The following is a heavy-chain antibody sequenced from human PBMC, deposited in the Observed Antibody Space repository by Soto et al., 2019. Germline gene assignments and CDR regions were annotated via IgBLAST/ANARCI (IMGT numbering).Heavy chain of an antibody. D-gene: IGHD3-10*01. Sequence: ASVKVSCGASGYTFTSYGISWVRQAPGQGLEWMGWISAYNGNTNYAQKLQGRVTMTTDTSTSTAYMELRSLRSDDTAVYYCARGRLLWFGDPNFDYWGQGTLVTVSS. J-gene: IGHJ4*02. V-gene: IGHV1-18*01. CDR2: ISAYNGNT. CDR1: GYTFTSYG. CDR3: ARGRLLWFGDPNFDY.